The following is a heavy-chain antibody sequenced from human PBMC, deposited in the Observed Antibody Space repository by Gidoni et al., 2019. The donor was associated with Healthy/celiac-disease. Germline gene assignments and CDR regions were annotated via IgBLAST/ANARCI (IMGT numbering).Heavy chain of an antibody. CDR2: ISYDGSNK. CDR1: GFPFSSYG. CDR3: AKRFLEWLTCDY. D-gene: IGHD3-3*01. Sequence: QVQLVESGGGVVQPGRSLRLSCAAPGFPFSSYGMHWVRQAPGKGLEWVAVISYDGSNKYYADSVKGRFTISRDNSKNTLYLQMNSLRAEDTAVYYCAKRFLEWLTCDYWGQGTLVTVSS. V-gene: IGHV3-30*18. J-gene: IGHJ4*02.